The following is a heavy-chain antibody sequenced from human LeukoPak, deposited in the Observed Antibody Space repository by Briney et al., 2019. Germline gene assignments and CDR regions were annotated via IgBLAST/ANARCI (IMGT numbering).Heavy chain of an antibody. D-gene: IGHD1-1*01. J-gene: IGHJ4*02. Sequence: GGCLRLSCAASGFTFSKHAMNWVRQAPGKGLEWVSSISGSGDSTYNADSVKGRFTISRDNSKNTLHLQMNSLRAENTAIYYCANYWNLDSWGQGTLVTVSS. CDR3: ANYWNLDS. CDR2: ISGSGDST. CDR1: GFTFSKHA. V-gene: IGHV3-23*01.